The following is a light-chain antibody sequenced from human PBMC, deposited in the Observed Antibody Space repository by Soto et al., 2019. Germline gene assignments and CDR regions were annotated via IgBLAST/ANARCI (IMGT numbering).Light chain of an antibody. V-gene: IGLV2-14*01. CDR1: SSDVGGYIY. CDR2: DVT. Sequence: QSAVSPPASVSGSPGQSITISCTGTSSDVGGYIYVSWYQQHPGKAPKLMIYDVTSRPSGVSYRFSGSKSGNTASLTISGLQAEDEADYYCRSYTTSSSYVFGTGTKVTV. J-gene: IGLJ1*01. CDR3: RSYTTSSSYV.